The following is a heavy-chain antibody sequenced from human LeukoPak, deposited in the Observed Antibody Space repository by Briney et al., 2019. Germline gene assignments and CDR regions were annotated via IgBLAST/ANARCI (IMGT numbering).Heavy chain of an antibody. V-gene: IGHV4-59*01. D-gene: IGHD4-11*01. J-gene: IGHJ6*02. CDR3: ARDTGYYYYGMDV. CDR2: IYYSGST. CDR1: GGSISSYY. Sequence: SETLSLTRTVSGGSISSYYWSWIRQPPGKGLEWIGYIYYSGSTSYNPSLKSRVTISVDTSKNQFSLKLSSVTAADTAVYYCARDTGYYYYGMDVWGQGTTVTVSS.